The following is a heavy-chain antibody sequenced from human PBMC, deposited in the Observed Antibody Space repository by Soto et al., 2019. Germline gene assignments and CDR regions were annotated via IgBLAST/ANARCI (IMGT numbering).Heavy chain of an antibody. J-gene: IGHJ4*02. D-gene: IGHD4-4*01. V-gene: IGHV1-3*01. CDR3: ARDLSNYDVVPPDY. CDR1: GYTFTSYG. CDR2: INAGNGNT. Sequence: GASVKVSCKASGYTFTSYGLHWVRQAPGQSLEWMGWINAGNGNTKSSQKFQDRVTITRDTSASTAYMELSSLRSEDTAVYYCARDLSNYDVVPPDYWGQGTLVTVSS.